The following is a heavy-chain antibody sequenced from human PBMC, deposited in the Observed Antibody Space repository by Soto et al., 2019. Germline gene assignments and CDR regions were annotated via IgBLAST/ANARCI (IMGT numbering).Heavy chain of an antibody. CDR3: AKDRGDYELVY. Sequence: GGSLRLSCAASGFTFSSYAMSWVRQAPGKGLEWVSAISGSGGSTYYADSVKGRFTISRDNSKNTLYLQMDSLRAEDTAVYYCAKDRGDYELVYWGQGTLVTVSS. D-gene: IGHD4-17*01. J-gene: IGHJ4*02. V-gene: IGHV3-23*01. CDR1: GFTFSSYA. CDR2: ISGSGGST.